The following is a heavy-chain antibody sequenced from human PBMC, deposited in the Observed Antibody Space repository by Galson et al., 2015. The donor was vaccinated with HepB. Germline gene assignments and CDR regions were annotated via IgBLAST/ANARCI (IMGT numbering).Heavy chain of an antibody. CDR3: ARAKPGAEELLWFGEAHFDY. CDR2: IIPIFGTA. Sequence: SVKVSCKASGGTFSSYAISWVRQAPGQGLEWMGGIIPIFGTANYAQKFQGRVTITADKSTSTAYMELSSLRSEDTAVYYCARAKPGAEELLWFGEAHFDYWGQGTLVTVSS. D-gene: IGHD3-10*01. CDR1: GGTFSSYA. J-gene: IGHJ4*02. V-gene: IGHV1-69*06.